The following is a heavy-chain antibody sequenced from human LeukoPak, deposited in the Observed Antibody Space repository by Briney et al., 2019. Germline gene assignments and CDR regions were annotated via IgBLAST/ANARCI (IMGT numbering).Heavy chain of an antibody. V-gene: IGHV1-69*04. Sequence: SVKVSCKASGGTFSSYAISWVRQAPGQGLEWMGRIIPILGIANYAQKFQGRVTITADKSTSTAYMELSSLRSEDTAVYYCARDRDGSVTFDYWGQGPLVTVSS. CDR2: IIPILGIA. D-gene: IGHD3-10*01. CDR1: GGTFSSYA. J-gene: IGHJ4*02. CDR3: ARDRDGSVTFDY.